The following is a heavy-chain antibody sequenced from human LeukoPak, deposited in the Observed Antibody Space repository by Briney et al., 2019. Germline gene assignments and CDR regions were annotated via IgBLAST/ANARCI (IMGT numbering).Heavy chain of an antibody. J-gene: IGHJ4*02. V-gene: IGHV4-4*07. CDR1: GASFNSYY. CDR3: ARDIVYLTDEDYG. D-gene: IGHD4-17*01. Sequence: SETLSLTCTVSGASFNSYYWSWLRQPDGKGKELIGRIHTSGSTDYSHSLQSRVTISIDTSQTQFSLNLSSVTAADTAVYYCARDIVYLTDEDYGWGQGTLVTVSS. CDR2: IHTSGST.